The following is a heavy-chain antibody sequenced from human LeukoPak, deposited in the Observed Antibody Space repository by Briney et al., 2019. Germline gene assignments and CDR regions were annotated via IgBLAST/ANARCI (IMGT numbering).Heavy chain of an antibody. Sequence: SETLSLTCVVSGFSISSGYYWGWIRQPPGEGLEWIGNIHPSGTMFHNSSLNSRVTISIDTSKNQFSLKLSSVTAAHTVVYYCAREAERRVVNWGQGTLVTVSS. CDR3: AREAERRVVN. D-gene: IGHD1-1*01. CDR1: GFSISSGYY. CDR2: IHPSGTM. J-gene: IGHJ4*02. V-gene: IGHV4-38-2*02.